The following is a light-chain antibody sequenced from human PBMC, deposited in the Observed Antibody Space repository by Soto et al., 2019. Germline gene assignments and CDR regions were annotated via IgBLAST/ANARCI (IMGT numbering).Light chain of an antibody. CDR3: LQISSFPPT. CDR2: DAS. Sequence: IQMTQSPSSVSASVGDRATITCRACRNIKTSLAWYQQRPGKGPELLIYDASTLESGVPSRISGSGSGTEFTLTICRLQPEVFATIYVLQISSFPPTFGGGTKGAI. CDR1: RNIKTS. J-gene: IGKJ4*01. V-gene: IGKV1-12*01.